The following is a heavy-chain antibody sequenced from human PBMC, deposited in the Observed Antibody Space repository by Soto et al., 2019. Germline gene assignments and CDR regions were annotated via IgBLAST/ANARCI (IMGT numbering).Heavy chain of an antibody. CDR3: ARAHYGDYGYGMDV. J-gene: IGHJ6*02. V-gene: IGHV4-30-2*01. CDR2: IYHSGSA. Sequence: QLQLQESGSGLVKPSQTLSLTCAVSGGSISSGGYSWTWIRQPPGKGLEWIGYIYHSGSAYYNPSLKSPVTISVDRSKNQFSLKLSSVTAADTAVYYCARAHYGDYGYGMDVWGQGTTVTVSS. D-gene: IGHD4-17*01. CDR1: GGSISSGGYS.